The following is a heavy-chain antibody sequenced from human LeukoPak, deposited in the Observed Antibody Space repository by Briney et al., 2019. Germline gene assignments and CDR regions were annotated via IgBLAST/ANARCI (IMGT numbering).Heavy chain of an antibody. CDR2: INPATGMNPNSGGR. CDR1: GYRFTDYY. D-gene: IGHD2-15*01. Sequence: ASVTVSCKASGYRFTDYYIHWVRQAPGQGLEWMGWINPATGMNPNSGGRFYAQKFRDRISMSTDTSITTVYMNLSSLTSHDTALYYCARVEKLLPEFEHWGQGSLLTVSS. V-gene: IGHV1-2*02. CDR3: ARVEKLLPEFEH. J-gene: IGHJ1*01.